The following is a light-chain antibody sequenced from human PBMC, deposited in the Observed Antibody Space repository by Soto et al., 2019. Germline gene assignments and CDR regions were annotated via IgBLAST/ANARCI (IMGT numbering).Light chain of an antibody. CDR3: QQYNNWPPDRT. J-gene: IGKJ1*01. CDR1: QSVSSN. Sequence: EIVMTQSPATLSVSPGERATLSCRASQSVSSNLAWYQQKPGQAPRLLSYGASTRATGIPASFSGSGSETEFTLTISSLQSEDFAIYFCQQYNNWPPDRTFGQGTKVEIK. CDR2: GAS. V-gene: IGKV3-15*01.